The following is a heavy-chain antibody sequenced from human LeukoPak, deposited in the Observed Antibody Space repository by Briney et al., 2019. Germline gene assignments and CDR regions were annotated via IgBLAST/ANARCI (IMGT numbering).Heavy chain of an antibody. Sequence: ASVKVSCKASGGTFSSYAISWVRQAPGQGLEWMGGIVPIFGTANYAQKFQGRVTITADESTSTAYMELSSLRSEDTAVYYCASEGDDYGSGSSYDYWGQGTLVTVSS. CDR2: IVPIFGTA. J-gene: IGHJ4*02. V-gene: IGHV1-69*13. CDR1: GGTFSSYA. CDR3: ASEGDDYGSGSSYDY. D-gene: IGHD3-10*01.